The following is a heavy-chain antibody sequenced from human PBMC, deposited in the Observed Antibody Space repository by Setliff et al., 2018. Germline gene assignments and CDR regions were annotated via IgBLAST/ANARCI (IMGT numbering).Heavy chain of an antibody. CDR2: INHSGSA. CDR1: GGTFTYYY. D-gene: IGHD6-6*01. J-gene: IGHJ4*02. Sequence: KPSETLSLTCAAYGGTFTYYYWTWIRQSPGKGLEWIGEINHSGSANYSPSLKSRVTISIDTSKNQFSLTLKSVTAADTAVYYCARGRNVAARLLDSWGQGTLVTVPQ. CDR3: ARGRNVAARLLDS. V-gene: IGHV4-34*01.